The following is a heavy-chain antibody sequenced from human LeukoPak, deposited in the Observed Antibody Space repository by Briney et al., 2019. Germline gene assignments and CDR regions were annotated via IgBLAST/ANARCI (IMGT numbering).Heavy chain of an antibody. J-gene: IGHJ4*02. V-gene: IGHV3-48*03. D-gene: IGHD3-22*01. CDR2: ISSSGSTI. Sequence: GGSLRLSCAASGFTFSSYEMNWVRQAPGKGLEWVSYISSSGSTIYYADSVKGQFTISRDNAKNSLYLQMNSLRAEDTAVYYCARDGEDYDSSGYYYYFDYWGQGTLVTVSS. CDR1: GFTFSSYE. CDR3: ARDGEDYDSSGYYYYFDY.